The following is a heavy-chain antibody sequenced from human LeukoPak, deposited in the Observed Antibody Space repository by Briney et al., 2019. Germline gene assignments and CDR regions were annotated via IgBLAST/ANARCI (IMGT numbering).Heavy chain of an antibody. CDR3: ARAPSGVWSGYPPFDY. D-gene: IGHD3-3*01. J-gene: IGHJ4*02. CDR1: GGTFSSYA. V-gene: IGHV1-69*13. CDR2: IIPIFGTA. Sequence: ASVKVSCKASGGTFSSYAISWVLQAPGQGLEWMGGIIPIFGTANYAQKFQGRVTITADESTSTAYMELSSLRSEDTAVYYCARAPSGVWSGYPPFDYWGQGTLVTVSS.